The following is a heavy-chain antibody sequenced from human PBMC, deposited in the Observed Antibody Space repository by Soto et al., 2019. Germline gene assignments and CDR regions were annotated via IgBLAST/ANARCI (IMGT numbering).Heavy chain of an antibody. CDR1: GFTFSAYW. J-gene: IGHJ4*02. D-gene: IGHD1-1*01. Sequence: PGGSLRLSCEVSGFTFSAYWMHWVRQVPGKGLIWVSRISDDGSTTTYADSVKGRFTISRDNAKNTLYLQMSSLRADDTGLYYCTRGPRVSSTGTGAHWGQGTLVTVSS. V-gene: IGHV3-74*01. CDR3: TRGPRVSSTGTGAH. CDR2: ISDDGSTT.